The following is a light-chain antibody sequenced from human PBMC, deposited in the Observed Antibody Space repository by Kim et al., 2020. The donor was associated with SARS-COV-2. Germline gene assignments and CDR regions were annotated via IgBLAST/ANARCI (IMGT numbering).Light chain of an antibody. CDR1: QSVSNN. CDR3: LQHNNWPWT. V-gene: IGKV3-15*01. CDR2: GVS. Sequence: VSPGERVTLSCRASQSVSNNLLWYQQKPGQAPRVLIYGVSTRATGTPARFSGSGSGTEFTLTITSLQSEDFAVYYCLQHNNWPWTFGQGTKVDIK. J-gene: IGKJ1*01.